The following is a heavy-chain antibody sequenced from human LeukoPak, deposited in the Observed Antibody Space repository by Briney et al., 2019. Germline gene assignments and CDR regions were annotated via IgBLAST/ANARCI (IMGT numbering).Heavy chain of an antibody. Sequence: SETLSLTCTVSGYSISSGYYWSWIRQPPGKGLEWIGSIYHSGSTYYNPSLKSRVTISVDTSKNQFSLKLSSVTAADTAVYYCARDSSSWYFDYWGQGTLVTVSS. D-gene: IGHD6-13*01. J-gene: IGHJ4*02. CDR2: IYHSGST. CDR3: ARDSSSWYFDY. V-gene: IGHV4-38-2*02. CDR1: GYSISSGYY.